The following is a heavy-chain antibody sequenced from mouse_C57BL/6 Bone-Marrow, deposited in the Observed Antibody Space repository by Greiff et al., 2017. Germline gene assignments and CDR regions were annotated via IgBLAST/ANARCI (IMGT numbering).Heavy chain of an antibody. Sequence: LQESGPELVKPGASVKISCKASGYAFSSSWMNWVKQRPGKGLEWIGRIYPGDGDTNYNGKFKGKATLTADKSSSTAYMQLSSLTSEDSAVYFCARSPSYDYPFAYWGQGTLVTVSA. CDR2: IYPGDGDT. D-gene: IGHD2-4*01. CDR1: GYAFSSSW. CDR3: ARSPSYDYPFAY. V-gene: IGHV1-82*01. J-gene: IGHJ3*01.